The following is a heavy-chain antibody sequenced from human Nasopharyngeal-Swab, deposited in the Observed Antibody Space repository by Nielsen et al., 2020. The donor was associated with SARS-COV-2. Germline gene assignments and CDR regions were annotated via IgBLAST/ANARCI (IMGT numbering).Heavy chain of an antibody. CDR2: VSGRDST. V-gene: IGHV3-23*01. Sequence: WIRQPPGKGLEWVSSVSGRDSTYYAGSVKGRFTISRDISKNTLYLQMNSLRAEDTAVYYCAKDRNSAYYYYYMDAWGKGTTVTVSS. J-gene: IGHJ6*03. CDR3: AKDRNSAYYYYYMDA. D-gene: IGHD1-26*01.